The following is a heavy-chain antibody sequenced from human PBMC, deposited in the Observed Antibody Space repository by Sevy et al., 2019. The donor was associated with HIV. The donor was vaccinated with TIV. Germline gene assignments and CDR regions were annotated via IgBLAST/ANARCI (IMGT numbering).Heavy chain of an antibody. Sequence: GGSLRLTCAASGSTFSNHYMSWVRRAPGKGLEWVANLGQDGSDQNYVDSVKGRFTLSRDNAKNSLYLQMNSLRAEDTAVYYCATDMVGTPGYDSFDIWGQGTMVTVSS. J-gene: IGHJ3*02. CDR2: LGQDGSDQ. D-gene: IGHD2-15*01. CDR3: ATDMVGTPGYDSFDI. V-gene: IGHV3-7*01. CDR1: GSTFSNHY.